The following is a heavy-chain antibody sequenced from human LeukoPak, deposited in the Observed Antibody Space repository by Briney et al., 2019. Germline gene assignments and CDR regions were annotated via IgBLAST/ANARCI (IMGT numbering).Heavy chain of an antibody. CDR1: GFTFGSYS. Sequence: GGSLRLSCAASGFTFGSYSMTWVRQAPGKGLEWVSSISSSSSYIYYADSVKGRFTISRDNAKNSLYLQMNSLRAEDTAVYYCARDQDSSGFLDYWGQGTLVTVSS. V-gene: IGHV3-21*01. CDR2: ISSSSSYI. J-gene: IGHJ4*02. D-gene: IGHD6-19*01. CDR3: ARDQDSSGFLDY.